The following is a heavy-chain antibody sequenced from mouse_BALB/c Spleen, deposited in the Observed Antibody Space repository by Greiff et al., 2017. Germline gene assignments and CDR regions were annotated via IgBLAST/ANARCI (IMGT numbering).Heavy chain of an antibody. J-gene: IGHJ3*01. CDR2: INPYNDGT. D-gene: IGHD1-1*01. CDR1: GYTFTSYV. Sequence: EVKLMESGPELVKPGASVKMSCKASGYTFTSYVMHWVRQKPGQGLEWIGYINPYNDGTKYNEKFKGKATLTSDKSSSTAYMELSSLTSEDSAVYYCARSYYGSSYDWFAYWGQGTLVTVSA. V-gene: IGHV1-14*01. CDR3: ARSYYGSSYDWFAY.